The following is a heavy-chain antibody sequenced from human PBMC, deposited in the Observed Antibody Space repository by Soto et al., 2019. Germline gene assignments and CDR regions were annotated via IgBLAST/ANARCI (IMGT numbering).Heavy chain of an antibody. Sequence: EVQLVESGGGLVKPGGSLRLSCAASGFTFSSYSMNWVRQAPGKGLEWVSSISSSSSYIYYADSVKGRFTISRDNAKNSLYLQMNSLRAEDTAVYYCARDGENCGGECYHNDYWGQGTLVTVSS. CDR2: ISSSSSYI. V-gene: IGHV3-21*01. CDR3: ARDGENCGGECYHNDY. J-gene: IGHJ4*02. CDR1: GFTFSSYS. D-gene: IGHD2-21*01.